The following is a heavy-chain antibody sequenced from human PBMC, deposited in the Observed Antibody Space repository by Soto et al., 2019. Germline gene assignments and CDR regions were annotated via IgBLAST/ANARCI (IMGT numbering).Heavy chain of an antibody. CDR2: IRQDGSEE. D-gene: IGHD3-22*01. CDR3: ARVYYEIRGPTKYRAFDL. J-gene: IGHJ3*01. CDR1: GFTFSDYS. V-gene: IGHV3-7*01. Sequence: EVQLVESGGGLVQPGGSLRLSCAASGFTFSDYSMSWVRQSPGKGLEGVANIRQDGSEEDYVGSVRGRLTISRDNAKNSLYLQMNSLRAEDTAVYYCARVYYEIRGPTKYRAFDLWGQGTMVTVSS.